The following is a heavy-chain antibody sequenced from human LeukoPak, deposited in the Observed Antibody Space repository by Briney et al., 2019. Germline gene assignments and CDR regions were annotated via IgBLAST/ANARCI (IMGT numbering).Heavy chain of an antibody. CDR1: GFSIGSAYH. CDR3: ARDRDSSTTYTPYYFDS. CDR2: VYHSGNT. Sequence: SETLSLTCSVSGFSIGSAYHWAWIRPPPGGGLEWIASVYHSGNTYYNPSLKSRVLISADTSKNQFSLNLISVTAADTAVYYCARDRDSSTTYTPYYFDSWGQGTLVTASS. J-gene: IGHJ4*02. D-gene: IGHD6-13*01. V-gene: IGHV4-38-2*02.